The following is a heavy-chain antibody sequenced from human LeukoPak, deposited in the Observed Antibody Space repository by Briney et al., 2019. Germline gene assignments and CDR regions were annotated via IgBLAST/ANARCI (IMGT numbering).Heavy chain of an antibody. CDR3: ARHSSRGTVTTRPGDY. J-gene: IGHJ4*02. D-gene: IGHD4-17*01. CDR1: GYSFTSYW. Sequence: GESLKISCKGSGYSFTSYWIGWVRQMPGKGLEWMGIIYPGDSDTRYSPSLQGQVTISADKSISTAYLQWSSLKASDTAMYYCARHSSRGTVTTRPGDYWGQGTLVTVSS. V-gene: IGHV5-51*01. CDR2: IYPGDSDT.